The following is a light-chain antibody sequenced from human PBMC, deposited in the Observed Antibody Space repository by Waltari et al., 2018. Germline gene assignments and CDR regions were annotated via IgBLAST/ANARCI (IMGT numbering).Light chain of an antibody. V-gene: IGKV4-1*01. CDR3: QQYDTTPLT. J-gene: IGKJ4*01. CDR1: QSLLFSSNNKNY. CDR2: WAS. Sequence: DIVMTQSPDSLAVSLGDRAPINCKSSQSLLFSSNNKNYLAWYQQKPGQPPKLLIYWASIRESGVPDRFSGSGSGTDFTLTISSLQAEDVAVYYCQQYDTTPLTFGGGTKVEIK.